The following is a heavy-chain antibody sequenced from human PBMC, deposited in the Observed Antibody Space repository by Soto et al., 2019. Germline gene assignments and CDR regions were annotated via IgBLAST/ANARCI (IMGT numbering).Heavy chain of an antibody. CDR2: ISYDGSNK. Sequence: GGSLRLSCAASGFTFSSYGMHWVRQAAGKGLEWVAVISYDGSNKYHADSVKGRFTISRDNSKNTLYLQMNSLRAEDTAVYYCARNLQPYVIRYCSAGSCYSDAFDIWGQGTMVTVSS. V-gene: IGHV3-30*03. CDR3: ARNLQPYVIRYCSAGSCYSDAFDI. J-gene: IGHJ3*02. D-gene: IGHD2-15*01. CDR1: GFTFSSYG.